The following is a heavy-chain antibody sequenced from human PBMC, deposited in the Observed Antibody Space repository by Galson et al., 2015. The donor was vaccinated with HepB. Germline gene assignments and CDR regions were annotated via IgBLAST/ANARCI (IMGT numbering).Heavy chain of an antibody. CDR2: ISYDGSNK. CDR1: GFTFSSYA. D-gene: IGHD6-13*01. CDR3: TREEAPGYSAGWYVDL. Sequence: SLRLSCAASGFTFSSYAMHWVRQAPGKGLEWVAVISYDGSNKYYADSVKGRFTISRDNSKNTLYLQMNSLRAEDTAVYYCTREEAPGYSAGWYVDLWGRGTLVTVSS. V-gene: IGHV3-30*04. J-gene: IGHJ2*01.